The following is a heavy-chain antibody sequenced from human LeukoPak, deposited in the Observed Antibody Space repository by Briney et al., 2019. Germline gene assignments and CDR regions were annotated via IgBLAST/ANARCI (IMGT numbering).Heavy chain of an antibody. V-gene: IGHV4-39*01. Sequence: KSSETLSLTCTVSGGSISSSSYYWGWIRQPPGKGLEWIGSIYYSGSTYYNPSLKSRVTISVDTSKNQFSLKLSSVTAADTAVYYCARGSVVRGVIHLDYWGQGTLVTVSS. CDR1: GGSISSSSYY. J-gene: IGHJ4*02. CDR2: IYYSGST. D-gene: IGHD3-10*01. CDR3: ARGSVVRGVIHLDY.